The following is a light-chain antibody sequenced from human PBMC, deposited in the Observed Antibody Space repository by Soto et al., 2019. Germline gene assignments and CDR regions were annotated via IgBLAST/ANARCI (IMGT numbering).Light chain of an antibody. CDR1: QSVSSSY. CDR3: QQYTGPPTT. CDR2: GAS. J-gene: IGKJ5*01. Sequence: EIVLTQSPCTLSLSPGERAILSCRASQSVSSSYLAWYQQKPGQAPRLLIYGASSRATGIPDRFSGSGSGTDFTLTITRLEPEDSAVYFCQQYTGPPTTFGQGTRLEIK. V-gene: IGKV3-20*01.